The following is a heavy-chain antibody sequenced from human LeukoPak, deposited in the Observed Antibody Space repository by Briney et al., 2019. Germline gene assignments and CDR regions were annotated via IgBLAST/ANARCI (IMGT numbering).Heavy chain of an antibody. CDR3: ARVGDYYGDYVRFDY. CDR1: GFTFSSYW. CDR2: INSDGSST. Sequence: GGSLRLSCAASGFTFSSYWMHWVRQAPGKGLVWVSRINSDGSSTTYADSVKGRFTISRDDAKNSLYLQMNSLRAEDTAVYYCARVGDYYGDYVRFDYWGQGALVSVSS. D-gene: IGHD4-17*01. J-gene: IGHJ4*02. V-gene: IGHV3-74*01.